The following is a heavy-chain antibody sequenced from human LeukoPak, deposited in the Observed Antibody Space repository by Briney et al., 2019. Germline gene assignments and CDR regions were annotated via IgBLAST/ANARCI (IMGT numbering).Heavy chain of an antibody. CDR1: GYTFTGYY. Sequence: ASVKVSCKASGYTFTGYYMHWVRQAPGQGLEWMGWINPNSGGTNYAQKFQGWVTMTRDTSISTAYMELSRLRSDDTAVYYCARGSRGSQLWDYYYYGMDVWGQGTTVTVSS. CDR2: INPNSGGT. J-gene: IGHJ6*02. V-gene: IGHV1-2*04. CDR3: ARGSRGSQLWDYYYYGMDV. D-gene: IGHD1-26*01.